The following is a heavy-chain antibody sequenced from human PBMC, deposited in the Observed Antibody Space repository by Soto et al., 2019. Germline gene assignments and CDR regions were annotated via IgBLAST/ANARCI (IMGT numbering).Heavy chain of an antibody. Sequence: PGESLKISCKGSGYSFTSYWISWVRQMPGKGLECMGRIDPTDSYTDYSPSFEGHVTMSVDRSINTAYLEWSSLKASDTAMYYCARLTLALDSSGYHFFDYWGQGTLVTVS. CDR3: ARLTLALDSSGYHFFDY. D-gene: IGHD3-22*01. CDR1: GYSFTSYW. J-gene: IGHJ4*02. V-gene: IGHV5-10-1*01. CDR2: IDPTDSYT.